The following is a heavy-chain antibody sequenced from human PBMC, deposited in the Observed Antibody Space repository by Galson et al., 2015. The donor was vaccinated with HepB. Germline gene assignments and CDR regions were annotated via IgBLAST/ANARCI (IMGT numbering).Heavy chain of an antibody. CDR3: ARSFGDYLRPYGMDV. V-gene: IGHV7-4-1*02. J-gene: IGHJ6*02. D-gene: IGHD4-17*01. Sequence: SVKVSCKASGYTFTTYAINWVRQAPGQGLEWMGWINTNTGKSTYAQGFTGRFVFSLDTSVSTAYLQIISLRAEDTAAYYCARSFGDYLRPYGMDVWGQGTAVTVSS. CDR2: INTNTGKS. CDR1: GYTFTTYA.